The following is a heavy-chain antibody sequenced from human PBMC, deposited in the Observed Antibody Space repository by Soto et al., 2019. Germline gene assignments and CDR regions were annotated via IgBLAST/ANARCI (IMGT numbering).Heavy chain of an antibody. Sequence: QVQLQESGPGLVKPSETLSLTCSVSGGSISTFYWNLIRQSAEKGLEWIGRVYITGSTNYHPSLKSRVTMSVDTSKNQFSLKMSSVTAADTAVYYCARGGRDGFDIWGQGTRVTVSS. CDR3: ARGGRDGFDI. J-gene: IGHJ3*02. CDR2: VYITGST. V-gene: IGHV4-4*07. CDR1: GGSISTFY.